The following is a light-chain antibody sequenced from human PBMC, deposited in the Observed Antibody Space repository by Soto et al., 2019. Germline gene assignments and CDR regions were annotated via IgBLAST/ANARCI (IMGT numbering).Light chain of an antibody. CDR1: QTINNW. V-gene: IGKV1-5*01. CDR2: DAS. Sequence: DIQMTQSPSTLSASVGDRVTITCRASQTINNWVAWYQQKPGKAPKFLIYDASTLESGVPSRFSGSGFGTEFSLTISSLQPDDSGRYYCQHLRTFGQGTKVEIK. CDR3: QHLRT. J-gene: IGKJ1*01.